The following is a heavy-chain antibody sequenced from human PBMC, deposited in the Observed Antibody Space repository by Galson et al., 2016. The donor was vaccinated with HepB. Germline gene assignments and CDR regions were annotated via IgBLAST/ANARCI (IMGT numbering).Heavy chain of an antibody. D-gene: IGHD6-19*01. V-gene: IGHV3-23*01. J-gene: IGHJ3*02. Sequence: SLRLSCAASGFTFSSYAMTWVRQPPGKGLEWVSSISGGSTYYADSVKGRFTISRDNSKNTLYLHMNRLRADDTALYFCAREGYSSGHCGAFDIWGRGTVVAVSS. CDR3: AREGYSSGHCGAFDI. CDR1: GFTFSSYA. CDR2: ISGGST.